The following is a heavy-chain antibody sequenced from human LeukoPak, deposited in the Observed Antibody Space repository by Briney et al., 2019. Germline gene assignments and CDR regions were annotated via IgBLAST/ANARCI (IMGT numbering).Heavy chain of an antibody. J-gene: IGHJ4*02. CDR1: GFTFSSYS. D-gene: IGHD6-19*01. Sequence: GGSLRLSCAASGFTFSSYSMNWVRQAPGKGLEWVSSISSSSSYIYYADSVKGRFTISRDNAKNSLYLQTNSLRAEDTAVYYCGYSSGWYVDYWGQGTLVTVSS. V-gene: IGHV3-21*01. CDR3: GYSSGWYVDY. CDR2: ISSSSSYI.